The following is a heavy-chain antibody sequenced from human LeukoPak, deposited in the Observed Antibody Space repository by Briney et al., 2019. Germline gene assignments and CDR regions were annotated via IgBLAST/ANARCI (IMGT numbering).Heavy chain of an antibody. CDR3: AKDCCGSTLYYYYYYMDV. V-gene: IGHV3-30*02. J-gene: IGHJ6*03. Sequence: GGSLRLSCAASGFTFSSYGMHWVRQAPGKGLEWVSYIRYDGSNKYYADSVKGRFTISRDNSKNTLYLQMNSLRAEDTAVYYCAKDCCGSTLYYYYYYMDVWGKGTTVTVSS. CDR2: IRYDGSNK. D-gene: IGHD2-2*01. CDR1: GFTFSSYG.